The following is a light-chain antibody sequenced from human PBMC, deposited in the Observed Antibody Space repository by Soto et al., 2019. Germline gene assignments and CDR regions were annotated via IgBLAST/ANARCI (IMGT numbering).Light chain of an antibody. CDR3: FSFTTDWTHV. CDR2: EVS. CDR1: SSDIGAYNY. Sequence: LTQPASLSGSPGQSITISCTGSSSDIGAYNYVSWFQQYPGKAPKLIISEVSNRPSGVSNRFPGSKSGTAASLTISGLQTEDEADYFCFSFTTDWTHVFGTGTKVTVL. J-gene: IGLJ1*01. V-gene: IGLV2-14*01.